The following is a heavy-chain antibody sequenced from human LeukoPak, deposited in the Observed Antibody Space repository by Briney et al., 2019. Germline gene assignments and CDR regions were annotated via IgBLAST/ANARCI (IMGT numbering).Heavy chain of an antibody. CDR1: GFTFSTYA. J-gene: IGHJ3*02. CDR3: AGGALTAPYAFDI. V-gene: IGHV3-7*01. D-gene: IGHD1-26*01. Sequence: GGSLRLSCAASGFTFSTYAMSWVRQAPGKGLEWVANIKEDGSEKYYVDSVKGRFTISRDNAENSLYLQMNSLRAEDTAVYYCAGGALTAPYAFDIWGQGKMVTVSS. CDR2: IKEDGSEK.